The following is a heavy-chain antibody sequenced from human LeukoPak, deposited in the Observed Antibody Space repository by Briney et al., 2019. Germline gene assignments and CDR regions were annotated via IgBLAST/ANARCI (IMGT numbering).Heavy chain of an antibody. D-gene: IGHD6-6*01. CDR2: IIPIFGTA. Sequence: ASVKVSCKASGGTFSSYAISWVRQAPGQGLEWMGGIIPIFGTANYAQKFQGRVTITADESTSTAYMELSSLRSEDTAVYYCARVGYSSSSPLAVAGSLDYYYYYMDVWGKGTTVTVSS. CDR1: GGTFSSYA. J-gene: IGHJ6*03. V-gene: IGHV1-69*13. CDR3: ARVGYSSSSPLAVAGSLDYYYYYMDV.